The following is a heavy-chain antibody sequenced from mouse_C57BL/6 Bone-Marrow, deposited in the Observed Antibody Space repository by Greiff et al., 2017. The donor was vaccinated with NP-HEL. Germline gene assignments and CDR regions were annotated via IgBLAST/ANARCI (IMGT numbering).Heavy chain of an antibody. D-gene: IGHD2-3*01. CDR1: GYTFTSYW. CDR2: IHPSDGDT. Sequence: QVQLQQPGAELVKPGASVKVSCKASGYTFTSYWMHWVKQRPGQGLEWIGRIHPSDGDTNCNQKFKGKATLTVDKSSSTAYMQLSSLTSEDSAVYYCAIYDGNYDDLDYWGQGTTLTVSS. CDR3: AIYDGNYDDLDY. V-gene: IGHV1-74*01. J-gene: IGHJ2*01.